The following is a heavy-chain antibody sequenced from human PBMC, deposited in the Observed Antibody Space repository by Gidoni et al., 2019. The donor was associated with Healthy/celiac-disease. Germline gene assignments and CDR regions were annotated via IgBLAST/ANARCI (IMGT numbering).Heavy chain of an antibody. V-gene: IGHV1-2*02. CDR1: GYTFTGYY. CDR2: INPNSGGT. CDR3: ARVSGGSYYLDY. D-gene: IGHD5-12*01. J-gene: IGHJ4*02. Sequence: QVQLVQSGAEVKKPVASVHVSCTASGYTFTGYYMHWVRQAPGQGLEWMGWINPNSGGTNYAQKFQGRGTMTRDTSISTAYMELSRLRSDDTAVYYCARVSGGSYYLDYWGQGTLVTVSS.